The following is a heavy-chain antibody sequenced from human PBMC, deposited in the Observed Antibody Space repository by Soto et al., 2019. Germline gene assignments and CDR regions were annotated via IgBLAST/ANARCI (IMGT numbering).Heavy chain of an antibody. J-gene: IGHJ3*02. V-gene: IGHV1-18*04. CDR1: GYTFTSYG. D-gene: IGHD3-22*01. CDR3: ARSVYYDSSGYYYVVNAFDI. CDR2: IGAYNGNT. Sequence: GASVKVSCKASGYTFTSYGISWVRQAPGQGLEWMGWIGAYNGNTNYAQKLQGRVTMTTDTSTSTAYMELRSLRSDDTAVYYCARSVYYDSSGYYYVVNAFDIWGQGTMVTVSS.